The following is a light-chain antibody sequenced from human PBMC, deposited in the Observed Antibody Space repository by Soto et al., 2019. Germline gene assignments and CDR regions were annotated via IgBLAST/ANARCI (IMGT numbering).Light chain of an antibody. CDR2: GAT. Sequence: EIVMTQSPATLSVSPGERATLSCRSSQSVVSNLAWYQQKPGQAPRLLIYGATTRATGIPARFSGRWSGTEVTLTISSLQSEDFAFYYCLQYNNWPYSFGQGTKLEIK. CDR1: QSVVSN. CDR3: LQYNNWPYS. J-gene: IGKJ2*03. V-gene: IGKV3-15*01.